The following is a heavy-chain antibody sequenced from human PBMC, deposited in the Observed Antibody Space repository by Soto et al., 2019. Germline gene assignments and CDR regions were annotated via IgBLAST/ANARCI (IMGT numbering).Heavy chain of an antibody. CDR2: IIPILGIA. CDR3: ARDCSSTSCYAYP. J-gene: IGHJ5*02. D-gene: IGHD2-2*01. CDR1: GGTFSSYT. V-gene: IGHV1-69*08. Sequence: QVQLVQSGAEVKKSGSSVKVSCKASGGTFSSYTISWVRQAPGQGLEWMGRIIPILGIANYAQKFQGRVTITADKSTSTAYMELSSLRSEVTAVYYCARDCSSTSCYAYPWGQGTLVTVSS.